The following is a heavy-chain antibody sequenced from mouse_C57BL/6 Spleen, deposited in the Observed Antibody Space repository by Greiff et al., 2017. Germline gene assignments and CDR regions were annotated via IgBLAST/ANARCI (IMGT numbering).Heavy chain of an antibody. CDR3: AMRGLLWSLDY. V-gene: IGHV1-18*01. CDR2: INPNNGGT. CDR1: GYTFTDYN. D-gene: IGHD1-1*02. J-gene: IGHJ2*01. Sequence: VQLQQSGPELVKPGASVKIPCKASGYTFTDYNMDWVKQSHGKSLEWIGDINPNNGGTIYNQKFKGKATLTVDKSSSTAYMELRSLTSEDTAVYYCAMRGLLWSLDYWGQGTTLTVSS.